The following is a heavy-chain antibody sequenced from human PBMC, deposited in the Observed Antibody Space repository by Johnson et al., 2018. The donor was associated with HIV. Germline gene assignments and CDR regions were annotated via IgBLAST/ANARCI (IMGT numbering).Heavy chain of an antibody. D-gene: IGHD3-16*02. CDR2: IISDVSSA. Sequence: VQLVESGGGLVQPGGSLRLSCAASGFTVSSNYMSWVRQAPGKGLEWVSRIISDVSSAIYTDSVTGRFTISRDNTKNTLYLQMNSLRPEDTALYYCARGGLGYQNFHDPFDIWGQGTMVTVSS. V-gene: IGHV3-74*02. J-gene: IGHJ3*02. CDR1: GFTVSSNY. CDR3: ARGGLGYQNFHDPFDI.